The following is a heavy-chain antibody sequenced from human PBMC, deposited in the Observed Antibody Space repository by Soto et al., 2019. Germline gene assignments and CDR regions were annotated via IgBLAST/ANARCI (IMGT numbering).Heavy chain of an antibody. D-gene: IGHD6-19*01. Sequence: EVQLLESGGGLVQPGGSLRLSCAASGFTFSSYAMSWVRQAPGKGLEWVSAISGSGGSTYYADYVKGRFTISRDNYKNTLYLQMNSLRAEDTAVYYCAKPSSGWPVRRPDAFDIWGQGTMVTVSS. CDR2: ISGSGGST. V-gene: IGHV3-23*01. J-gene: IGHJ3*02. CDR1: GFTFSSYA. CDR3: AKPSSGWPVRRPDAFDI.